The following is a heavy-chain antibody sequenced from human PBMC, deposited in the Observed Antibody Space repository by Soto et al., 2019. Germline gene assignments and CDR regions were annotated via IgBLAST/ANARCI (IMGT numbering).Heavy chain of an antibody. J-gene: IGHJ4*01. CDR3: AEDHQSTVVMFRGAAY. Sequence: QVQLVASGGGVVQPGRSLRLSCAASGFTFSSYCMHRVLHAPGKGLEWVEVISYVGSNNYYADSVKGLFTISRDNSKTTLHRHINSLTEKYTALYYCAEDHQSTVVMFRGAAYWRNRTLGTV. CDR2: ISYVGSNN. D-gene: IGHD4-17*01. CDR1: GFTFSSYC. V-gene: IGHV3-30*18.